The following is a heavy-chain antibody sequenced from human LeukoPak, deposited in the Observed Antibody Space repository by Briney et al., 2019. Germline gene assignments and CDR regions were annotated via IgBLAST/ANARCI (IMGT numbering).Heavy chain of an antibody. CDR1: GGSINSYY. Sequence: SETLSLTCTVSGGSINSYYWSWIRQPPGKGLEWIGYIYYTGSTNYNPSLESRVTISVDASNNHFSLKLSSVTAADTAIYYCARAGGWHFDYRGQGTLVTVSS. D-gene: IGHD6-19*01. CDR3: ARAGGWHFDY. J-gene: IGHJ4*02. V-gene: IGHV4-59*01. CDR2: IYYTGST.